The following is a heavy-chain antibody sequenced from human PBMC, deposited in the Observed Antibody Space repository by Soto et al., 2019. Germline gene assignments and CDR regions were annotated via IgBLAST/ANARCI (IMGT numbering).Heavy chain of an antibody. J-gene: IGHJ5*02. CDR2: INPSGGST. V-gene: IGHV1-46*01. D-gene: IGHD3-3*01. Sequence: EASVKVSCKASGYTFTSYYMHWVRQAPGQGLEWMGIINPSGGSTSYAQKFQGRVTMTRDTSTSTVYMELSRLRSDDTAVYYCARGLPLLRFSPQNWFDPWGQGTLVTVSS. CDR3: ARGLPLLRFSPQNWFDP. CDR1: GYTFTSYY.